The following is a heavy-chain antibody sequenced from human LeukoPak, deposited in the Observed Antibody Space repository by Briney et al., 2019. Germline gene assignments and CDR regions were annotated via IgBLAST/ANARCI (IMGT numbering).Heavy chain of an antibody. D-gene: IGHD3-22*01. CDR2: IYHSGST. CDR1: GGSISSSNW. V-gene: IGHV4-4*02. J-gene: IGHJ4*02. CDR3: ARALPQYYYDSSGYYTD. Sequence: SETLSLTCAVSGGSISSSNWWSWVRQPPGKGLEWIGEIYHSGSTNYDPSLKSRVTISVDTSKNQFSLKLSSVTAADTAVYYCARALPQYYYDSSGYYTDWGQGTLVTVSS.